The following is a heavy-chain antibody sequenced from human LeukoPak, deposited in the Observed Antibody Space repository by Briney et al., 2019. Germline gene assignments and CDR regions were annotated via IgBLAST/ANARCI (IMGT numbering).Heavy chain of an antibody. CDR3: ASPGRYDSSGYYLVPFDI. V-gene: IGHV3-21*01. Sequence: PGGSLRLSCAASGFTFSSYSMNWVRQAPGKGLEWVSSISSSSSYIYYADSVKGRFTISRDNAKNSLYLQMNSLRAEDTAVYYCASPGRYDSSGYYLVPFDIWGQGTMVTVSS. J-gene: IGHJ3*02. CDR2: ISSSSSYI. D-gene: IGHD3-22*01. CDR1: GFTFSSYS.